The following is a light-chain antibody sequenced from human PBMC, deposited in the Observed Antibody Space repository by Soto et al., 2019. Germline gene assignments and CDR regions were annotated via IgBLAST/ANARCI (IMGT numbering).Light chain of an antibody. V-gene: IGKV3-20*01. CDR1: QSVSSSY. Sequence: EIVLTQSPGTLSLSPGERATLSCRASQSVSSSYLAWYQQKPGQAPRLLIYGASSRATGIPDRFSGSGSGTVFTLTISRLEPEDFAVYYCQQYGSSPRYTFGQGTKLETK. CDR3: QQYGSSPRYT. J-gene: IGKJ2*01. CDR2: GAS.